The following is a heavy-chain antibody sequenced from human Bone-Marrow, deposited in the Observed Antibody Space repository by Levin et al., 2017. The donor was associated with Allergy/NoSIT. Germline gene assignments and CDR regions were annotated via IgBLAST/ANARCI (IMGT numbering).Heavy chain of an antibody. J-gene: IGHJ6*02. CDR2: ISYDGSNK. V-gene: IGHV3-30*04. CDR3: ARDRLRRRHYYYYGMDV. Sequence: SCAASGFTFSSYAMHWVRQAPGKGLEWVAVISYDGSNKYYADSVKGRFTISRDNSKNTLYLQMNSLRAEDTAVYYCARDRLRRRHYYYYGMDVWGQGTTVTVSS. CDR1: GFTFSSYA.